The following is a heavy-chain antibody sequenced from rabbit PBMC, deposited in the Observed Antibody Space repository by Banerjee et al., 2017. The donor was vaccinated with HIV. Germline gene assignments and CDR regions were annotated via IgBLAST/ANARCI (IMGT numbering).Heavy chain of an antibody. V-gene: IGHV1S40*01. CDR1: GFSFSSDA. D-gene: IGHD4-2*01. CDR2: IYAGSGST. CDR3: ARGLLIGDL. J-gene: IGHJ4*01. Sequence: QSLEESGGDLVKPGASLTLTCTASGFSFSSDAMCWVRQAPGKRPEWIACIYAGSGSTWYASWAKGRFTISKTSSTTVTLQMTSLTAADTATYFCARGLLIGDLWGQGTLVTVS.